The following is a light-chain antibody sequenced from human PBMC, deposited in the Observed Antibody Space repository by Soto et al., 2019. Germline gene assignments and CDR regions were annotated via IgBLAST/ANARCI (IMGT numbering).Light chain of an antibody. CDR2: DAS. V-gene: IGKV3-20*01. CDR1: QSVRSRY. Sequence: DIVLTQSPGTLSLSPGERATLSCRASQSVRSRYLAWYQQKAGQAPRLLIYDASRRATGIPDRFSGSGSGTDVTLTISRLEPDDVAVYYCQQYGSSVTFGGGTKVEIK. J-gene: IGKJ4*01. CDR3: QQYGSSVT.